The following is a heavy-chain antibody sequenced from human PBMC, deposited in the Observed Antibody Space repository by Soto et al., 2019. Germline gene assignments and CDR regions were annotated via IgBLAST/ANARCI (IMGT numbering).Heavy chain of an antibody. CDR3: ARAVLVEPGVLAYWHYGLDV. CDR2: IHSGGST. CDR1: GDSISSGGYY. J-gene: IGHJ6*02. V-gene: IGHV4-31*02. Sequence: SETLSLTCSVSGDSISSGGYYWSWVRQHPTKGLEYIGHIHSGGSTYYNPSLRSRVTMSLDTSNNQFSLRLYSVTAADTAVYYCARAVLVEPGVLAYWHYGLDVWGQGTTGTVAS. D-gene: IGHD2-8*02.